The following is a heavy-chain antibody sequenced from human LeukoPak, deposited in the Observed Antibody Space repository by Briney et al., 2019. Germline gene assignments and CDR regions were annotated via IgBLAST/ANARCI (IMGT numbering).Heavy chain of an antibody. CDR3: ARQNFYRYCRSTSCYRPYYYYYMDV. D-gene: IGHD2-2*01. J-gene: IGHJ6*03. CDR2: INHSGST. Sequence: SETLSLTCAVYGGSFSGYYWSWIRQPPGKGLECIGEINHSGSTNYNPSLKSRVTISVDTSKNQFSLKLSSVTAADTTVYYCARQNFYRYCRSTSCYRPYYYYYMDVWGKGTTVTISS. CDR1: GGSFSGYY. V-gene: IGHV4-34*01.